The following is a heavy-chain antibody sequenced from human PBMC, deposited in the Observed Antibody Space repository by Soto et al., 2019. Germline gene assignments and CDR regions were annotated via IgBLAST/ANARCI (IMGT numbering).Heavy chain of an antibody. CDR2: ISYDGSNK. D-gene: IGHD5-18*01. CDR3: ARRIQPYYFDY. V-gene: IGHV3-30-3*01. J-gene: IGHJ4*02. Sequence: PGGPLTLSCAASGFTFSSCALHWVRQAPGKGLEWVAVISYDGSNKYYADSVKGRFTISRDNSKNTLYLQMNSLRAEDTAVYYCARRIQPYYFDYWGQGT. CDR1: GFTFSSCA.